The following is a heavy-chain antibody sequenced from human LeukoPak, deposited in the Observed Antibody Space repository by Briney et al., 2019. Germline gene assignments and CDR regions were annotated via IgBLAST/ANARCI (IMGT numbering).Heavy chain of an antibody. Sequence: GGSLRLSCAASGFTFDDYGMSWVRPAPGKGLEWVSGINWNGGSTGYADSVKGRFTISRDNAKNSLYLQMNSLRAEDTALYYCARADYYDSSGYYGGEVDYWGQGTLVTVSS. CDR2: INWNGGST. J-gene: IGHJ4*02. D-gene: IGHD3-22*01. CDR3: ARADYYDSSGYYGGEVDY. V-gene: IGHV3-20*04. CDR1: GFTFDDYG.